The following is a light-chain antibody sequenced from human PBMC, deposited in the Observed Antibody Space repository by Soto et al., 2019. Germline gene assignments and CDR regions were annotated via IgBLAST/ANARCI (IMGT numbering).Light chain of an antibody. V-gene: IGKV1-39*01. CDR2: TAS. CDR1: QSISSY. Sequence: DIQMTQSPSSLSASVGDRVTITCRASQSISSYLNWYQQKPGKAPKLLIYTASTLQSGVPSRFSGSGSETDFTLTIRDVQPDDFAIYYCQQYNSYRDFGQGTKVDIK. CDR3: QQYNSYRD. J-gene: IGKJ1*01.